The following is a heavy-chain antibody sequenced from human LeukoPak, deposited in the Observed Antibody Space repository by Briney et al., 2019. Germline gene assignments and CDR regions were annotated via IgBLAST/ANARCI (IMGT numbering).Heavy chain of an antibody. CDR1: GFTFSSYG. Sequence: GGSLRLSCAASGFTFSSYGMHWVRQAPGKGLEWVAFIRYDGSNKYYADSVKGRFTISRDNAKNSLYLQMNSLRAEDTAVYYCARVGRGYYSLDFDYWGQGTLVTVSS. J-gene: IGHJ4*02. D-gene: IGHD3-22*01. V-gene: IGHV3-30*02. CDR3: ARVGRGYYSLDFDY. CDR2: IRYDGSNK.